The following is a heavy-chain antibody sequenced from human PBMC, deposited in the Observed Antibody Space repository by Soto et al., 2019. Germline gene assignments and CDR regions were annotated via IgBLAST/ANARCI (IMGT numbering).Heavy chain of an antibody. D-gene: IGHD6-13*01. CDR2: IKEDGRKV. CDR3: AKSSGIAAAGTLAEYFQH. J-gene: IGHJ1*01. CDR1: GFSLSSYW. Sequence: EVQLVESGGGLVQPGGSLRLSCVASGFSLSSYWMSWVRQAPGKGLEWVANIKEDGRKVYYVDSVKGRFTSSRDNSKNTLYLQMNSLRAEDTAVYYCAKSSGIAAAGTLAEYFQHWGQGTLVTVSS. V-gene: IGHV3-7*02.